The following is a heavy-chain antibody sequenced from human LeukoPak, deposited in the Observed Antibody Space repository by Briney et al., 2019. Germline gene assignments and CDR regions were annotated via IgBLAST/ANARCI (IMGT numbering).Heavy chain of an antibody. V-gene: IGHV3-23*01. CDR2: ISGSGGST. D-gene: IGHD5-24*01. J-gene: IGHJ4*02. Sequence: PGGSLRLSCAASGFTFSSYAMSWVRQAPGKGLEWVSAISGSGGSTYYADSVKGRFTISRDNSKNTLYLQMNSLRAEDTGVYYCSREGSDGYNFDYWGQGTLVTVSS. CDR3: SREGSDGYNFDY. CDR1: GFTFSSYA.